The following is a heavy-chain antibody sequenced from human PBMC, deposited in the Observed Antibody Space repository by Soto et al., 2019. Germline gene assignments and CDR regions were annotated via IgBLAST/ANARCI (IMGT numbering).Heavy chain of an antibody. Sequence: LRLSCAASGFTFTRFSMNWVRQAPGKGLEWVSSISSTTNYIYYGDSMKGRFTISRDNAKNSLYLEMNSLRAEDTAVYYCARESEDLTSNFDYWGQGTLVTVSS. V-gene: IGHV3-21*06. CDR1: GFTFTRFS. J-gene: IGHJ4*02. CDR3: ARESEDLTSNFDY. CDR2: ISSTTNYI.